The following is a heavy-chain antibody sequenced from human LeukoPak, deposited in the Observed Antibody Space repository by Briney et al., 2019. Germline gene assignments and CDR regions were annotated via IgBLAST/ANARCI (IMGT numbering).Heavy chain of an antibody. CDR1: GFTFSSYN. Sequence: GGSLRLSCAASGFTFSSYNMNWVRQAPGKGLEWVSSITSTGSYTFYADSVKGRFTISRDNAKNSLYLQMNSLRAEDTAVYYCAREGLDRGYFDYWGQGTLVTVSS. J-gene: IGHJ4*02. CDR3: AREGLDRGYFDY. D-gene: IGHD1-14*01. CDR2: ITSTGSYT. V-gene: IGHV3-21*01.